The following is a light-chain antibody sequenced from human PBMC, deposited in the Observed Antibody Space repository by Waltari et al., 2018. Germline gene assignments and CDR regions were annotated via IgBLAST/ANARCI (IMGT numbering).Light chain of an antibody. CDR2: GAS. Sequence: EIALTQSPGTLSLSVGARATVSCRASESVSRALAWYQQKPGQAPRLLIYGASTRATGIPDRFSGSGSGTDFSLTISRLEPDDFAVYYCQHYLRLPVTFGQGTTVEI. CDR3: QHYLRLPVT. J-gene: IGKJ1*01. CDR1: ESVSRA. V-gene: IGKV3-20*01.